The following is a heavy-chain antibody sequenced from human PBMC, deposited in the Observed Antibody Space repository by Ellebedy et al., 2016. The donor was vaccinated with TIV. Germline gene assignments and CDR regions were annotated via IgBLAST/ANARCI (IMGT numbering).Heavy chain of an antibody. CDR1: GYTFTGYA. J-gene: IGHJ3*02. D-gene: IGHD3-22*01. CDR3: ARDDRDDTGDYYAFDI. CDR2: INPGSGNR. V-gene: IGHV1-3*01. Sequence: ASVKVSXXASGYTFTGYAIHWVRQAPGQGLEWMGWINPGSGNRKFSQRFQGRVTFTTDTSASTAYMELSSLRSEDTAVYYCARDDRDDTGDYYAFDIWGQGTMVTVSS.